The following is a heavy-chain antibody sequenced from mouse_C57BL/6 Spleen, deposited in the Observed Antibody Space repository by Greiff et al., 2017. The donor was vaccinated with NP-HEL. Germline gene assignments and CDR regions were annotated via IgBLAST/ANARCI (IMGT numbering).Heavy chain of an antibody. CDR1: GFSFNTYA. D-gene: IGHD2-4*01. CDR3: VKYDYDWFAY. CDR2: IRSKSNNYAT. J-gene: IGHJ3*01. V-gene: IGHV10-1*01. Sequence: EVHLVESGGGLVQPKGSLKLSCAASGFSFNTYAMNWVRQAPGKGLEWVARIRSKSNNYATYYADSVKDRFTISRDDSESMLYLQMNNLKTEDTAMYYCVKYDYDWFAYWGQGTLVTVSA.